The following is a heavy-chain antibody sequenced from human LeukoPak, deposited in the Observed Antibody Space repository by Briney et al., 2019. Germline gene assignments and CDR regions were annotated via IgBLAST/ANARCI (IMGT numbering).Heavy chain of an antibody. D-gene: IGHD3-9*01. CDR1: GFTFSNYA. CDR2: ISGSGGST. Sequence: PGGSLRLSCAASGFTFSNYAMSWVRQAPGKGLEWVSGISGSGGSTYYADSVKGRFTISRDNSKNTLYLQMNSLRAEDTAVYYCAKASILTGLYYFDYWGQGTLVTVSS. V-gene: IGHV3-23*01. J-gene: IGHJ4*02. CDR3: AKASILTGLYYFDY.